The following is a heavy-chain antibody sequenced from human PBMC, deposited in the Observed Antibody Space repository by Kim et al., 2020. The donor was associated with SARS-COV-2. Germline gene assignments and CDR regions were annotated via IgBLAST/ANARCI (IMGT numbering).Heavy chain of an antibody. D-gene: IGHD6-19*01. CDR3: ARGGRIAVAGRGAFDI. V-gene: IGHV4-59*01. CDR2: IYYSGST. J-gene: IGHJ3*02. Sequence: SETLSLTCTVSGGSISSYYWSWIRQPPGKGLEWIGYIYYSGSTNYNPSLKSRVTISVDTSKNQFSLKLSSVTAADTAVYYCARGGRIAVAGRGAFDIWGQGTMVTVSS. CDR1: GGSISSYY.